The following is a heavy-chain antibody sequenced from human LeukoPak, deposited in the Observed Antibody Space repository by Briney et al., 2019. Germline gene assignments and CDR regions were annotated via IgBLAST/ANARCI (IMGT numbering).Heavy chain of an antibody. Sequence: GGSLRLSCAASGFTFSTYAMSWVRQAPGKGLEWVAGISDGGVYTYYADSVKGRFTISRDNSKNTLYLQMNSLRADDTAVYYCVKEKKSGGWPFDYWGQGALVTVSS. CDR2: ISDGGVYT. CDR3: VKEKKSGGWPFDY. D-gene: IGHD2-15*01. J-gene: IGHJ4*02. V-gene: IGHV3-23*01. CDR1: GFTFSTYA.